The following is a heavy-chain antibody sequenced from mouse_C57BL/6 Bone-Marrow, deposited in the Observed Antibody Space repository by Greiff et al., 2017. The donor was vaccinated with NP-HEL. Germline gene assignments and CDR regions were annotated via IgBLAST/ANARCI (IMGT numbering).Heavy chain of an antibody. D-gene: IGHD2-1*01. CDR3: ARSGVYYGNYGFDY. J-gene: IGHJ2*01. CDR1: GYAFTNYL. V-gene: IGHV1-54*01. Sequence: VKLMESGAELVRPGTSVKVSCKASGYAFTNYLIEWVKQRPGQGLEWIGVINPGSGGTNYNEKFKGKATLTADKSSSTAYMQLSSLTSEDSAVYFCARSGVYYGNYGFDYWGQGTTLTVSS. CDR2: INPGSGGT.